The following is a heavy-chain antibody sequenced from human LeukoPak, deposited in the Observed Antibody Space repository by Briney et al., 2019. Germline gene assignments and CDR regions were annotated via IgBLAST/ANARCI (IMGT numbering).Heavy chain of an antibody. CDR3: ARAGSRLQRYYFDY. Sequence: PSETLSLTCTVSGGSISSSSYYWGWIRQPPGKGLEWIGSIYYSGSTYYNPSLKSRVTISVDTSKNQFSLKLSSVTAADTAVYYCARAGSRLQRYYFDYWGQGTLVTVSS. J-gene: IGHJ4*02. D-gene: IGHD2-21*02. V-gene: IGHV4-39*07. CDR1: GGSISSSSYY. CDR2: IYYSGST.